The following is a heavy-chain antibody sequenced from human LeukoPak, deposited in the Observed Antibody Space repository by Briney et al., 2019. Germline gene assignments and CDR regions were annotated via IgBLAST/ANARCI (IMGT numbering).Heavy chain of an antibody. Sequence: GSSVKVSCKASGGTFSSYAISWVRQAPGQGLEWMGGIIPIFGTANYAQKFQGRFTITTDQSTSTAYMELSSLRSEDTAVYYCARGGPGIAAAGTTYWGQGTLVTVSS. V-gene: IGHV1-69*05. J-gene: IGHJ4*02. CDR2: IIPIFGTA. CDR1: GGTFSSYA. D-gene: IGHD6-13*01. CDR3: ARGGPGIAAAGTTY.